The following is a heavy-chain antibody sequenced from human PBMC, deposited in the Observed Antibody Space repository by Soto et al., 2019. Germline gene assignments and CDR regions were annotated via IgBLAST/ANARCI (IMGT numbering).Heavy chain of an antibody. J-gene: IGHJ4*02. V-gene: IGHV2-5*02. CDR1: GFSLSTSEVG. CDR3: ARLVAAGITYYFDS. D-gene: IGHD2-21*01. CDR2: IYWDDDK. Sequence: SGPTLVNPTQTLTLTCTFSGFSLSTSEVGVGWVRQPPGKALEWVALIYWDDDKRYSPSLKSRLTITKDTSKNQVVLTMTNLDPVDTATYYCARLVAAGITYYFDSWGQGTLVTVSS.